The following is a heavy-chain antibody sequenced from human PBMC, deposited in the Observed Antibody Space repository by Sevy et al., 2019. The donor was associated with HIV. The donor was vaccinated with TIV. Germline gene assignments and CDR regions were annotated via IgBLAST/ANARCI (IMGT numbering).Heavy chain of an antibody. Sequence: GGSLRLSCAASGFTFVDYDMHWVRQAPGKGLEWVSGISRNSGSIGYADSVKGRFTISRDNAKNSLYLQMNSLRAEDMALYYCAKGGYYYDSEDAFDIWGQGTMVTVSS. J-gene: IGHJ3*02. CDR2: ISRNSGSI. V-gene: IGHV3-9*03. D-gene: IGHD3-22*01. CDR1: GFTFVDYD. CDR3: AKGGYYYDSEDAFDI.